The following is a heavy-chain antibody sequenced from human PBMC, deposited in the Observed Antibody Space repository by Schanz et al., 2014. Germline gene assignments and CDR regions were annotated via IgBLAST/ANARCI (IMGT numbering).Heavy chain of an antibody. CDR2: IYYSGST. Sequence: QVQLQESGPGLVKPSDTLSLTCAVSGYSINTSDWWGWIRQPPGKGLEWIGYIYYSGSTYYNPSLKSRVPSPGATSKNNVSLKLRSVTAVDTAVYFCARPSSVVGITGWFDTWGQGTLVTVSS. CDR3: ARPSSVVGITGWFDT. CDR1: GYSINTSDW. D-gene: IGHD3-22*01. V-gene: IGHV4-28*07. J-gene: IGHJ5*02.